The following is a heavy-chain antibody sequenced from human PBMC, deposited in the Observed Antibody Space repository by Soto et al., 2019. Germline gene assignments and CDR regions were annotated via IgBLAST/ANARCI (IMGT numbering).Heavy chain of an antibody. J-gene: IGHJ4*02. D-gene: IGHD3-22*01. Sequence: ASVKVSCKASGYTFTGYYMHWVRQAPGQGLEWMGWINPNSGGTNYAQKFQGRVTMTRDTSISTAYMELSRLRSDDTAVYYCARDTYYDSSGYYLGYWGQGTLVTVS. CDR3: ARDTYYDSSGYYLGY. V-gene: IGHV1-2*02. CDR2: INPNSGGT. CDR1: GYTFTGYY.